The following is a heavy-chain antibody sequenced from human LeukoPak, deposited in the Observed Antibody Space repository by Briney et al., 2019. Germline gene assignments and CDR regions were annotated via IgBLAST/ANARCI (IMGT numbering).Heavy chain of an antibody. V-gene: IGHV1-2*02. CDR1: GYRLTELS. Sequence: SETVSCQVSGYRLTELSMQWVLRAPGQGLEWMGWINPNSGGTNYAQKFQGRVTMTRDTSISTAYMELSRLRPDDTAVYYCARAAAAAGLADPWGQGTLVTVSS. CDR3: ARAAAAAGLADP. D-gene: IGHD6-13*01. CDR2: INPNSGGT. J-gene: IGHJ5*02.